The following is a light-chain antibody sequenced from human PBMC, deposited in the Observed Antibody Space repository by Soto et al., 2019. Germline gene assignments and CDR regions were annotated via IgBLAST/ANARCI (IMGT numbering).Light chain of an antibody. J-gene: IGKJ4*01. CDR2: GAS. CDR3: QHYSRSPLT. CDR1: QSVSSSY. V-gene: IGKV3-20*01. Sequence: EIVLTQSPGTLSLSPGERATLSCSASQSVSSSYLAWYQQKPGQAPMLLIFGASTRATGIPDRFSGSGSGTDFTLTISRLEPEDCAVYYCQHYSRSPLTFGGGTKLEIK.